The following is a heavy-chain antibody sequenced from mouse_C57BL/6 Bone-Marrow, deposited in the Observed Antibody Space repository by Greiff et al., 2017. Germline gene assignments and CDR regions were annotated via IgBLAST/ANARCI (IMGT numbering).Heavy chain of an antibody. CDR3: ARSTPLGRGFDY. D-gene: IGHD4-1*01. CDR2: IYPTSGRT. CDR1: GYTFTSYW. V-gene: IGHV1-55*01. J-gene: IGHJ2*01. Sequence: VQLQQPGAELVKPGASVKMSCKASGYTFTSYWITWVKQRPGQGLEWIGDIYPTSGRTNYNEKFKSKAILTVDTSSNTAYMQLSSLTSEDSAVFYGARSTPLGRGFDYWGQGTTLTVSS.